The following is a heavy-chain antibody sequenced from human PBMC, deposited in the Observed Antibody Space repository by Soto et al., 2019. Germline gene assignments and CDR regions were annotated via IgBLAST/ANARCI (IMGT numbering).Heavy chain of an antibody. CDR2: IYSGGRN. J-gene: IGHJ4*02. D-gene: IGHD6-13*01. CDR3: ARGSSRWDY. Sequence: NPSETLSLTCTVSGGSISSFYWSWIRQPAGKGLEWIGRIYSGGRNNYNPLLKSRVTMSVDTSKNQFSLRLSSVTAADTAMYYCARGSSRWDYWGQGTLVTVSS. V-gene: IGHV4-4*07. CDR1: GGSISSFY.